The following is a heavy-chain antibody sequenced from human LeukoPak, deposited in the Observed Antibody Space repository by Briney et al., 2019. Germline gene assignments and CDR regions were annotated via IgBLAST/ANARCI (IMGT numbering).Heavy chain of an antibody. CDR1: GYTFTNYA. V-gene: IGHV1-3*04. CDR3: ARDRVGYNYYYGMDV. Sequence: GASVKVFCKASGYTFTNYAMHWVRQAPGQRLEWMGWINTATDNTKYLQKFQGRVTITRDTSASTVYMELSSLRSEDTAVYYCARDRVGYNYYYGMDVWGQGTTVTVSS. CDR2: INTATDNT. J-gene: IGHJ6*02. D-gene: IGHD2-15*01.